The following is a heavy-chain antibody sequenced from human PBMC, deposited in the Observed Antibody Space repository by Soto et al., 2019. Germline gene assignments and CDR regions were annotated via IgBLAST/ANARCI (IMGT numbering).Heavy chain of an antibody. CDR3: ARVEGIVGATVLGY. CDR2: ISAYNGNT. D-gene: IGHD1-26*01. Sequence: ASVKVSFKASGYTFTSYGISWVRQAPGQGLEWMGWISAYNGNTNYAQKLQGRVTMTTDTSTSTAYMELRSLRSDDTAVYYCARVEGIVGATVLGYWGQGTLVTVSS. V-gene: IGHV1-18*04. CDR1: GYTFTSYG. J-gene: IGHJ4*02.